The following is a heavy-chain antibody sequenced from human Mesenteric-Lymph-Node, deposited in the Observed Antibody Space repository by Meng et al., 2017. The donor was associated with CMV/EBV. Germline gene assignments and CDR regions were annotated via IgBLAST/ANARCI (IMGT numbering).Heavy chain of an antibody. CDR2: ISYGGNNK. J-gene: IGHJ4*02. D-gene: IGHD2-15*01. V-gene: IGHV3-30*07. Sequence: VPDISYGGNNKWGADSVEGRFTISRDNAKNSLYLQMNSLRAEDTAVYYCARDRGCSGGSCYVDYWGQGTLVTVSS. CDR3: ARDRGCSGGSCYVDY.